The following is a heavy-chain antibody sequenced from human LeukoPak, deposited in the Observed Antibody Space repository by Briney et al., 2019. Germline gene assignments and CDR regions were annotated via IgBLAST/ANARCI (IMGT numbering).Heavy chain of an antibody. CDR2: INPNSGDP. D-gene: IGHD6-19*01. V-gene: IGHV1-2*06. Sequence: ASVKVSCKTSGYTFTDSYIHWVRQAPGQGLEWMGRINPNSGDPNYPQKFQGRVTMTRDTSISTAYMELSRLRSDDTAVYYCARPSSGWRNYFDYWGQGTLVTVSS. CDR3: ARPSSGWRNYFDY. J-gene: IGHJ4*02. CDR1: GYTFTDSY.